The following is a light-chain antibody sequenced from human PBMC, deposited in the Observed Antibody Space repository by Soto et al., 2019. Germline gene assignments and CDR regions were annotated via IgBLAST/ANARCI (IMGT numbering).Light chain of an antibody. J-gene: IGLJ2*01. Sequence: QSALTQPPSASGTPGQRVTISCSGSSSNIGNNYVYWYQQLPGTAPKLLIYRNDQRPSGVPDRFSGSRSGTSASLAISGLRSEDDFYYYCSAWDDSLSCHVVFGGGTNVTVL. CDR1: SSNIGNNY. CDR2: RND. CDR3: SAWDDSLSCHVV. V-gene: IGLV1-47*01.